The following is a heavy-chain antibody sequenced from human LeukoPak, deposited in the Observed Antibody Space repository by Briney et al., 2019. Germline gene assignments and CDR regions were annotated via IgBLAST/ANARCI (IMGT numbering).Heavy chain of an antibody. CDR2: ISGSGGST. J-gene: IGHJ4*02. V-gene: IGHV3-23*01. D-gene: IGHD3-10*01. CDR1: GFTFSSYA. Sequence: GGSLRLSCAASGFTFSSYAMSWVRQAPGKGLEWVSAISGSGGSTYYADSVKGRFTISRGKSKNTLYLQMNSLRAEDTAVYYCAKFHSGSAAYFDYWGQGTLVTVSS. CDR3: AKFHSGSAAYFDY.